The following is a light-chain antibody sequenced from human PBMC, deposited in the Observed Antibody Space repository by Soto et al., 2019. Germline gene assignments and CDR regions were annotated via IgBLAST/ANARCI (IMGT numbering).Light chain of an antibody. CDR1: QSLEYSDGRTF. CDR2: KVS. J-gene: IGKJ2*01. Sequence: DVVMTQSPLSLSVTLGQPASISCSSTQSLEYSDGRTFLNWFQQRPGQSPRRLLYKVSNQDSGVPHRFSGSGSGTNFTLKISRVEAEDVGVYFCMQGRYWATFGQGTKLEIK. CDR3: MQGRYWAT. V-gene: IGKV2-30*01.